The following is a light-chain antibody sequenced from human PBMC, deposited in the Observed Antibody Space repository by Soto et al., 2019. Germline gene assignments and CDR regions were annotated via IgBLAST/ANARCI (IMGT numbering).Light chain of an antibody. V-gene: IGLV2-23*03. CDR2: EGS. J-gene: IGLJ2*01. CDR3: CSHAGSSTFVV. CDR1: SSDVGSYNL. Sequence: QSVLTQPASVSRSPGQSITISCTGTSSDVGSYNLVSWYQQHPGKAPKLMIYEGSKRPSGVSNRFSGSKSGNTASLTISGLQAEDEADYYCCSHAGSSTFVVFGGGTQLTVL.